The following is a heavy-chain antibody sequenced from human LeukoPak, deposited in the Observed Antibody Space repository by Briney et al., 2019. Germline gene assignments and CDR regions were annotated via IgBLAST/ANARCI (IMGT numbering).Heavy chain of an antibody. V-gene: IGHV1-18*01. CDR1: SYTFTSYG. Sequence: ASVKVSCKASSYTFTSYGISWVRQAPGQGLEWMGWISAYNGNTNYAQKLQGRVTMTTDTSTSTAYMELRSLRSDDTAVYYCARDSGGYSYGYYYYYGMDVWGQGTTVTVSS. J-gene: IGHJ6*02. D-gene: IGHD5-18*01. CDR2: ISAYNGNT. CDR3: ARDSGGYSYGYYYYYGMDV.